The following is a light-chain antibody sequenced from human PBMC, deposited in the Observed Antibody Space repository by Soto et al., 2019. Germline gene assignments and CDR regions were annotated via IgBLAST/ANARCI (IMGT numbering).Light chain of an antibody. Sequence: EIVLTQSPGTLSLSPGERATLSCRASQSVSSSSVAWYQQKRGQAPRLLTYGASGRATGIPDRFSGSGSGTDFSLTISRLEPEDFAVYYCQQYGNSPRTFGQGTKVEIK. CDR3: QQYGNSPRT. CDR1: QSVSSSS. CDR2: GAS. V-gene: IGKV3-20*01. J-gene: IGKJ1*01.